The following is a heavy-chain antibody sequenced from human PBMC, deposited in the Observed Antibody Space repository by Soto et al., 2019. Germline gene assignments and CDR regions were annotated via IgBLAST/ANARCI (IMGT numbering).Heavy chain of an antibody. D-gene: IGHD1-26*01. J-gene: IGHJ4*02. CDR2: ISAYNGNT. V-gene: IGHV1-18*04. CDR3: ARVGVGATTSDY. Sequence: SVKVTCKASGYTFTTYGISWVRQAHGQGLEWMGWISAYNGNTNYAQKLQGRVTMTTDTSTSTAYMELRSLRSDNTAVYYCARVGVGATTSDYWGQGTLVTVSS. CDR1: GYTFTTYG.